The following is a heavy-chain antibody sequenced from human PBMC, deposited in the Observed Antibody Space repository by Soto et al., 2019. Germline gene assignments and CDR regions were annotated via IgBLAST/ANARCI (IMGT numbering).Heavy chain of an antibody. CDR1: GFTFSSYA. Sequence: PGGSLRLSCAASGFTFSSYAMHWVRQAPGKGLEWVAVISYDGSNKYYADSVKGRFTISRDNSKNTLYLQMNSLRAEDTAVYYCARDVLPGPKPRYYYYGMDVWGQGTTVTVSS. CDR3: ARDVLPGPKPRYYYYGMDV. CDR2: ISYDGSNK. J-gene: IGHJ6*02. D-gene: IGHD3-10*01. V-gene: IGHV3-30-3*01.